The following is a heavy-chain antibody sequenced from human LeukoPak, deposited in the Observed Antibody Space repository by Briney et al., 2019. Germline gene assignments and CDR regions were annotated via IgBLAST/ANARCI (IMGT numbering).Heavy chain of an antibody. CDR2: IWYDGSNK. J-gene: IGHJ4*02. CDR1: GFTFSSYG. Sequence: GRSLRLSCAASGFTFSSYGMHWVRQAPGKGLEWVAVIWYDGSNKYYADSVKGRFTISRDNSKNTLYLQMNSLRAEDTAVYYCAKDPTTDTAMNWAPVTDYWGQGTLVTVSS. V-gene: IGHV3-33*06. CDR3: AKDPTTDTAMNWAPVTDY. D-gene: IGHD5-18*01.